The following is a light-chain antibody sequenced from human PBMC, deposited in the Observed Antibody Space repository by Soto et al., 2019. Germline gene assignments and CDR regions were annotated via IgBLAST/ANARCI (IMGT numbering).Light chain of an antibody. CDR3: GTWDSSLSAVV. V-gene: IGLV1-51*01. J-gene: IGLJ2*01. CDR2: DNN. Sequence: QSLLTQPPSVSAAPGQKVTISCSGSSSNIGNNYVSWYRQLPGTAPKLLIYDNNKRPSGIPDRFSGSKSGTSATLGITGLQTGDEADYYCGTWDSSLSAVVFGGGTKLTVL. CDR1: SSNIGNNY.